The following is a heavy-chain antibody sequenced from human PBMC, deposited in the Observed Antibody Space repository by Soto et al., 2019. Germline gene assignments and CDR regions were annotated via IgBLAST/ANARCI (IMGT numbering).Heavy chain of an antibody. CDR3: ARAWISSGYYIYYFDY. J-gene: IGHJ4*02. CDR2: IYYSGST. V-gene: IGHV4-30-4*01. CDR1: GGSISSGDYY. D-gene: IGHD3-22*01. Sequence: ASETLSLTCTVSGGSISSGDYYWSWIRQPPGKGLEWIGYIYYSGSTYYNPSLKSRVTISVDTSKNQFSLKLSSVTAADTAVYYCARAWISSGYYIYYFDYWGQGTLVTVSS.